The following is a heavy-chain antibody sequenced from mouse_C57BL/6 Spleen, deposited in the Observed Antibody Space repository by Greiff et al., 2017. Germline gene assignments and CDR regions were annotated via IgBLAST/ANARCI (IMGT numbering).Heavy chain of an antibody. CDR2: IDPSDSET. D-gene: IGHD1-1*01. CDR3: ARGLVITTVVAPFDY. V-gene: IGHV1-52*01. J-gene: IGHJ2*01. CDR1: GYTFPSYW. Sequence: QVQLQQPGAELVRPGSSVKLSCKASGYTFPSYWMHWVKQRPIQGLEWIGNIDPSDSETHYNQKFKDKATLTVDKSSSTAYMQLSSLTSEDSAVYYCARGLVITTVVAPFDYWGQGTTLTVSS.